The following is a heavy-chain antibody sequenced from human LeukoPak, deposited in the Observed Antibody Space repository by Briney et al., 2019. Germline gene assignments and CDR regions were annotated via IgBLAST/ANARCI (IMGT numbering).Heavy chain of an antibody. J-gene: IGHJ5*02. CDR1: GGPFDSHY. Sequence: PSETLSLTCTVSGGPFDSHYWTWIRQPPGKGLEWIAFIYHSGSAVYSPSLRSQVTMSVDRSKRQFSLNLSSVTAADTAVYYCARGVAVGGTTHFDPWGQGTLVTVSS. V-gene: IGHV4-59*08. CDR3: ARGVAVGGTTHFDP. D-gene: IGHD6-13*01. CDR2: IYHSGSA.